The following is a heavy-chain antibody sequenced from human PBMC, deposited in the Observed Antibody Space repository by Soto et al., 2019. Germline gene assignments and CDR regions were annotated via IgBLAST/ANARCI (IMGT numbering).Heavy chain of an antibody. CDR3: ARNYQLTAGGGYFDY. V-gene: IGHV4-38-2*01. CDR2: IYHSGST. Sequence: SETLSLTCAVSGYSISSGYYWGWIRQPPGKGLEWIGSIYHSGSTYYNPSLKSRVTISVDTSKNQFSLKLSSVTAADTAVYYCARNYQLTAGGGYFDYWGQGTPVTVSS. CDR1: GYSISSGYY. D-gene: IGHD3-10*01. J-gene: IGHJ4*02.